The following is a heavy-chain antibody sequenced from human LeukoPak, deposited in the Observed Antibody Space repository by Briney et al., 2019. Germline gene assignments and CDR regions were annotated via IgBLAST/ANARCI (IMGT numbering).Heavy chain of an antibody. CDR3: ARQPAYYYMDV. CDR2: IKTDGSET. Sequence: PGGSLRLSCAASGFTFRSHLMSWVRQAPGKGLEWVANIKTDGSETYYVDSMMGRFTISRDNAKNSLYLQMNSLRVEDTAVYYCARQPAYYYMDVWGKGTTVTVS. V-gene: IGHV3-7*01. CDR1: GFTFRSHL. J-gene: IGHJ6*03. D-gene: IGHD6-13*01.